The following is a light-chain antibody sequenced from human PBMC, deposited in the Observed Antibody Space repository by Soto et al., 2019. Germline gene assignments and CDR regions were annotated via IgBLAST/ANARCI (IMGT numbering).Light chain of an antibody. CDR1: SSDVGGYNY. J-gene: IGLJ2*01. Sequence: QSALTQPASVSGSPGQSITISCTGTSSDVGGYNYVSWYQQHPGKVPKLIIYEDFRRPSGISNRFSGSKSGNTASLTISGLQAEDEADYYCCSYTTTSTYVFGGGTKVTVL. CDR3: CSYTTTSTYV. V-gene: IGLV2-14*01. CDR2: EDF.